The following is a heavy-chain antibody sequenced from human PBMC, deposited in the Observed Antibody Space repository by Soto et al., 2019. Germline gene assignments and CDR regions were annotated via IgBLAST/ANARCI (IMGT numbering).Heavy chain of an antibody. CDR3: ARDGSGYSGYDPIIDY. J-gene: IGHJ4*02. D-gene: IGHD5-12*01. V-gene: IGHV3-30-3*01. Sequence: PGGSLRLSCAASGFTFSSYAMHWVRQAPGKGLEWVAVISYDGSNKYYADSVKGRFTISRDNSKNTLYLQMNSLRAEDTAVYYCARDGSGYSGYDPIIDYWGQGTLVTVSS. CDR2: ISYDGSNK. CDR1: GFTFSSYA.